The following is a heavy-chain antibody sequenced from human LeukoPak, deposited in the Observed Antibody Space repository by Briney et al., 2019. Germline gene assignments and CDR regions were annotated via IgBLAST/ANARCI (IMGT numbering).Heavy chain of an antibody. Sequence: PSETLSLTCTVSGGSISSGGYYWSWIRQHPGKGLEWIGYIYYSRSTYYNPSLKSRVTISVDTSKNQFSLKLSSVTAADTAVYYCASSASEGAFDIWGQGTMVTVSS. D-gene: IGHD6-6*01. V-gene: IGHV4-31*03. CDR1: GGSISSGGYY. CDR3: ASSASEGAFDI. CDR2: IYYSRST. J-gene: IGHJ3*02.